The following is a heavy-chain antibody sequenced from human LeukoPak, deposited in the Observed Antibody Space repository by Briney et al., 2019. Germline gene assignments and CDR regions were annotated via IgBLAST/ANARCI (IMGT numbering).Heavy chain of an antibody. Sequence: GGSLRLSCAASGFTFSSYWMHWVRHAPGKGLVWVSRINSDGSSTSYADSVKGRFTISGDNAKNTLYLQMNSLRAEDTAVYYCARQNSDSGSYWDYFDYWGQGTLVTVSS. CDR3: ARQNSDSGSYWDYFDY. J-gene: IGHJ4*02. D-gene: IGHD1-26*01. CDR1: GFTFSSYW. CDR2: INSDGSST. V-gene: IGHV3-74*01.